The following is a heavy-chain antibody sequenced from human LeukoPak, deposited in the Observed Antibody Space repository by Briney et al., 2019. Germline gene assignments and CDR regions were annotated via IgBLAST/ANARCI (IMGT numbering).Heavy chain of an antibody. CDR2: IYSGGST. V-gene: IGHV3-53*01. CDR1: GFIVSSKY. Sequence: GGSLRLSCAASGFIVSSKYMSWVRQAPGKGLEWVSVIYSGGSTYYADSVKGRFTISRDNSKNTLYLQMNSLRAEDTAVYYCAKDADGYSSSWYRPRFYYYYGMDVWGQGTTVTVSS. CDR3: AKDADGYSSSWYRPRFYYYYGMDV. D-gene: IGHD6-13*01. J-gene: IGHJ6*02.